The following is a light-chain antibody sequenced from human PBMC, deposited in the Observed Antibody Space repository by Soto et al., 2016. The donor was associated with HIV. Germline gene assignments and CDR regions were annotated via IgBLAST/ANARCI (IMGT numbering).Light chain of an antibody. CDR3: MQSLQTYT. J-gene: IGKJ2*01. Sequence: DIVMTQSPLSLPVTPGEPASISCRSSQSLLHNNGYNYLDWYLRQPGQSPQLLIYLGSNRASGVPDRFSGNGSGTDFALKISRVEAEDVEIYYCMQSLQTYTFGQGTKLEI. V-gene: IGKV2-28*01. CDR1: QSLLHNNGYNY. CDR2: LGS.